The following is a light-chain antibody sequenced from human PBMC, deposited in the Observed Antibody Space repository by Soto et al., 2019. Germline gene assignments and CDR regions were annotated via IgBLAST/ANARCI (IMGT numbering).Light chain of an antibody. CDR3: LQSRSFPRT. CDR1: QSITIY. CDR2: AAS. V-gene: IGKV1-39*01. Sequence: DIRVTQSPSSLSASVGDRVTITCRTSQSITIYLNWYQQLPGKAPKLLIHAASSLQSGVPSRFSGSGSGTDFTLTISSLQPEDFGTYYCLQSRSFPRTFGQGTKVDLK. J-gene: IGKJ1*01.